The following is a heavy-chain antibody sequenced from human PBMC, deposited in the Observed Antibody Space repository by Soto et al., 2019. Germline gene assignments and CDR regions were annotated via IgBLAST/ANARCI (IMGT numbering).Heavy chain of an antibody. CDR2: ISYGRSNK. V-gene: IGHV3-30*18. Sequence: PGGSLRLSCAASGFTFSSYSMNWVRQAPGKGLEWVSSISYGRSNKYYADSVKGRFTISRDNSKNTLYLQMNSLRAEDTAVYYCAKGLLRGDYVPNHCYYYGMDVWGQGTTVTVSS. CDR1: GFTFSSYS. J-gene: IGHJ6*02. CDR3: AKGLLRGDYVPNHCYYYGMDV. D-gene: IGHD4-17*01.